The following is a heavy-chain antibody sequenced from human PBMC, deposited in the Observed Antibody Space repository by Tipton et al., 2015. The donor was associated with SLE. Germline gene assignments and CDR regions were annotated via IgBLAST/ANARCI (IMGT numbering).Heavy chain of an antibody. V-gene: IGHV3-48*04. CDR3: ARGQSPPLITMVRGTALNY. J-gene: IGHJ4*02. CDR2: ISSTGNTI. D-gene: IGHD3-10*01. CDR1: RFTFSTYG. Sequence: LSLTCAASRFTFSTYGMRWVRQAPGKGLEWVSFISSTGNTIHYADSVKGRFTISRDNAKNSLYLQMNSLRAEDTAVYYCARGQSPPLITMVRGTALNYWGQGTLVTVSS.